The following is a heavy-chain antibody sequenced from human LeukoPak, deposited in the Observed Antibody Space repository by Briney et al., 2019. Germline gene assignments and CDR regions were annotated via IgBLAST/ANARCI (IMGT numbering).Heavy chain of an antibody. Sequence: GGSLRLSCAASGFTFSSYWMHWVRQAPGKGLVWVSRINSDGSSTSYADSVKGRFTISRDNAKNSLYLQMNSLRAEDTAVYYCARMRGEKQQLDAFDIWGQGTMVTVTS. CDR2: INSDGSST. J-gene: IGHJ3*02. V-gene: IGHV3-74*01. D-gene: IGHD6-13*01. CDR1: GFTFSSYW. CDR3: ARMRGEKQQLDAFDI.